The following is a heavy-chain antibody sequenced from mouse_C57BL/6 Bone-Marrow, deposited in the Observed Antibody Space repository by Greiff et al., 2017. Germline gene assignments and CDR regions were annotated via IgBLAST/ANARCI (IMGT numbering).Heavy chain of an antibody. CDR1: GFTFSDYG. J-gene: IGHJ3*01. Sequence: EVQVVESGGGLVQPGGSLKLSCAASGFTFSDYGMAWVRQAPRKGAEWVAFISNLAYSIYYAYTVKGRFTISRENAKNTLYLEMSSLRSEDTAMYYCARHGASAYWGQGTLVTVSA. CDR3: ARHGASAY. CDR2: ISNLAYSI. V-gene: IGHV5-15*01.